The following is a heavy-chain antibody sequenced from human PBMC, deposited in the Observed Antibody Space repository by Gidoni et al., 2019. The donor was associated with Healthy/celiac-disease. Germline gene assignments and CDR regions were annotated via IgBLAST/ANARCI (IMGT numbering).Heavy chain of an antibody. CDR1: GYTFTGYY. V-gene: IGHV1-2*04. CDR2: INPNRGGT. J-gene: IGHJ4*02. D-gene: IGHD3-3*01. CDR3: ARDRSGVAAHYFDY. Sequence: QVQLVQSGAEVKKPGASVKVSCKASGYTFTGYYMHWVRQAPGQGLEWMGWINPNRGGTNYAQKCQGWVTMTRDTSISTAYMELSRLRSDDTAVYYCARDRSGVAAHYFDYWGQGTLVTVSS.